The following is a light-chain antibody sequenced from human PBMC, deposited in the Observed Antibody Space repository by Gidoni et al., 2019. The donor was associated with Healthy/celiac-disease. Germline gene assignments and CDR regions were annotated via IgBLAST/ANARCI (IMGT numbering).Light chain of an antibody. Sequence: SYELTQPSSVSVSPGQTARITCSGDVLAKKYARWFQQKPGQAPVLVIYKDSERPSGIPERFSGSSSGTTVTLTISGAQVEDEADYYCYSAVWVFGGGTKLTVL. CDR3: YSAVWV. CDR2: KDS. CDR1: VLAKKY. V-gene: IGLV3-27*01. J-gene: IGLJ3*02.